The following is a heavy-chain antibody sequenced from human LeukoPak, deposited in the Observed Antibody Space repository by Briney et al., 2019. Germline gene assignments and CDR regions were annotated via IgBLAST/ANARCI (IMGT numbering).Heavy chain of an antibody. V-gene: IGHV3-23*01. D-gene: IGHD1-26*01. CDR2: ISGSGGST. Sequence: GGSLRLSCAASGFTFSSYAMSWVRQAPGKGLEWVSAISGSGGSTYYADSVKGRFTISRDNSKNTLYLQMNSLRAEDTAVYYCAKGGAPLVGATTWDTPNAFDIWGQGTMVTVSS. CDR3: AKGGAPLVGATTWDTPNAFDI. J-gene: IGHJ3*02. CDR1: GFTFSSYA.